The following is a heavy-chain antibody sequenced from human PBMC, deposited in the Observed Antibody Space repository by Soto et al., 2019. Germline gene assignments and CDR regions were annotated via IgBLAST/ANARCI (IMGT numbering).Heavy chain of an antibody. V-gene: IGHV4-59*01. CDR3: ARGPGLESYYFDY. Sequence: QVQLQESGPGLVKPSETLSLTCTVSGDSISSYYWSWIRQPPGKGLEWIGYIYYSGSTSYNPSLKSRVTISVDTSKNQFSLKLRSVTAADTAVYYCARGPGLESYYFDYWGQGTLVTVSS. J-gene: IGHJ4*02. CDR1: GDSISSYY. D-gene: IGHD1-1*01. CDR2: IYYSGST.